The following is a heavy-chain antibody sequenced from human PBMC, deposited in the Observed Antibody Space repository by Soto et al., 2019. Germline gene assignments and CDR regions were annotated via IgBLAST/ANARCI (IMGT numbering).Heavy chain of an antibody. CDR1: GNTFTNFG. V-gene: IGHV1-18*01. Sequence: GASVNVSCQASGNTFTNFGVTWVRQAPGQGLEWMGWISAYTDDPNYAQKFQGRVTMTIDTSTSTAYLDLRSLTSDDTAVYYCARVIPGAEAWFDPWGQGTLVTVSS. CDR3: ARVIPGAEAWFDP. J-gene: IGHJ5*02. D-gene: IGHD2-2*01. CDR2: ISAYTDDP.